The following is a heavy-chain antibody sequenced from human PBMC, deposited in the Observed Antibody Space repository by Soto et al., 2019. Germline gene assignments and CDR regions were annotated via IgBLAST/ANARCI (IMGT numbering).Heavy chain of an antibody. J-gene: IGHJ3*02. V-gene: IGHV3-48*02. CDR3: ARGSDAFDI. Sequence: EVQLVESGGGLVQPGGSLRLSCAASGFTFSSYSMNWVRQAPGKGLEWVSYISSGSAAIYYADSVKGRFTISRDNAKNSLYLQINSLRDEDTAGYCCARGSDAFDIWGQGTMITVSS. CDR2: ISSGSAAI. CDR1: GFTFSSYS.